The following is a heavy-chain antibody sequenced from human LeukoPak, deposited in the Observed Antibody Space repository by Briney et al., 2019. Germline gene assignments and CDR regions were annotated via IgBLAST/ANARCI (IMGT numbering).Heavy chain of an antibody. J-gene: IGHJ4*02. Sequence: GGSLRLSCAASGFTFSSYSMTWVRQAPGKGLEWVSSISSSSSYIYYADSVKGRFTISRDNAKNSLYLQMNSLGVDDTAVYYCVGDLGWGQGTLVTVSS. CDR3: VGDLG. CDR2: ISSSSSYI. D-gene: IGHD3-16*01. V-gene: IGHV3-21*01. CDR1: GFTFSSYS.